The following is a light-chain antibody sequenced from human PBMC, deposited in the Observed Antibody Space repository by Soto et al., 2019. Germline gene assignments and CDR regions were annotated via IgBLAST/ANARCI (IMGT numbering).Light chain of an antibody. CDR3: MQSIQLYT. CDR2: EVF. CDR1: QSLLHSDGKTY. Sequence: DIVMTQTPLSLSVTPGQPASISCKSSQSLLHSDGKTYLYWYLQKPVQPPQPLIYEVFNRFSAVSDRFSGSGSQTDFTLKISRVEAEDGAVYYCMQSIQLYTFGQGTKLEIK. J-gene: IGKJ2*01. V-gene: IGKV2D-29*01.